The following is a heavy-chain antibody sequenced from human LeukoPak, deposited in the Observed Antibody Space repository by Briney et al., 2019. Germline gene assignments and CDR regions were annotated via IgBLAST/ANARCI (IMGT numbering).Heavy chain of an antibody. CDR3: ARVVGTVIGYYFDY. V-gene: IGHV3-7*01. J-gene: IGHJ4*02. CDR1: GFSFSSYW. Sequence: GGSLRLSCAASGFSFSSYWMSWVRQAPGKGLEWVANIKQDGSEKYYVDSVKGRFTISRDKAKNSLYLQMNSLRAEDTAVCYCARVVGTVIGYYFDYWGQGTLVTVSS. D-gene: IGHD3-16*02. CDR2: IKQDGSEK.